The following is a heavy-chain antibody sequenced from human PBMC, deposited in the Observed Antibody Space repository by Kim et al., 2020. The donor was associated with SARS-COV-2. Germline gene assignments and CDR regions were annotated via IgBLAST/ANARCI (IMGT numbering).Heavy chain of an antibody. Sequence: LKSRVTISVDTSKNQFSLKLSTVTAADTAVYYCARAGITMIVVVAEFDYWGQGTLVTVSS. CDR3: ARAGITMIVVVAEFDY. V-gene: IGHV4-31*02. D-gene: IGHD3-22*01. J-gene: IGHJ4*02.